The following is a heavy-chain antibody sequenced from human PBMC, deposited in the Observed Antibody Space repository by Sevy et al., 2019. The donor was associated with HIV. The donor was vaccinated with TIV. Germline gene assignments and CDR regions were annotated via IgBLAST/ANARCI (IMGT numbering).Heavy chain of an antibody. J-gene: IGHJ5*02. CDR3: ARGHRGWFGEVSGFDP. V-gene: IGHV4-31*03. CDR1: GGSVSSRGYN. CDR2: IYYSENT. Sequence: SETLSLTCTVSGGSVSSRGYNWNWIRQHPGKGLELIGYIYYSENTFYNPSLKSRVTISVDTSTNHFSLKLSSVTAADTAVYYCARGHRGWFGEVSGFDPWGQGILVTVSS. D-gene: IGHD3-10*01.